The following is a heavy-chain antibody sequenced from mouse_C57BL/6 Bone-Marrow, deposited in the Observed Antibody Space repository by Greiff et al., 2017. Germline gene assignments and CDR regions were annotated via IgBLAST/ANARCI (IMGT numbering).Heavy chain of an antibody. CDR2: FYPGSGSI. D-gene: IGHD2-5*01. Sequence: QVQLQQSGAELVKPGASVKLSCKASGYTFTEYTIHWVKQRSGQGLAWIGWFYPGSGSIKYNEKFKDKATVTADQYSSAVYMELSRLTSEDSAVYFCARHERSYSNSSHFDVWGTGTTVTVSS. V-gene: IGHV1-62-2*01. CDR1: GYTFTEYT. J-gene: IGHJ1*03. CDR3: ARHERSYSNSSHFDV.